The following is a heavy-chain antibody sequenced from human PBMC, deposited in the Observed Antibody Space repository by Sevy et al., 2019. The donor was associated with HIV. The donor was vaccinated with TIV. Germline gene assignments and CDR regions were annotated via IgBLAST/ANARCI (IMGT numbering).Heavy chain of an antibody. CDR3: ATTKDYYDSSGSPFDY. D-gene: IGHD3-22*01. Sequence: ASVKVSCKVSGYTLSQLSMHWVRQAPGKGLEWMGSFEPEDDETIYAQKFQGRVTMTEDRSTETAYMELSSLRSEDTAVYYCATTKDYYDSSGSPFDYWGQGTLVTVSS. CDR1: GYTLSQLS. J-gene: IGHJ4*02. CDR2: FEPEDDET. V-gene: IGHV1-24*01.